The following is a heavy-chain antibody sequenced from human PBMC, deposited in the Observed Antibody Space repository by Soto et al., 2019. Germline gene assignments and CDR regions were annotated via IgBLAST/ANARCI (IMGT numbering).Heavy chain of an antibody. CDR2: ISGYNGQT. D-gene: IGHD1-26*01. CDR1: GYTFTSYG. J-gene: IGHJ6*02. Sequence: QIQLVQSGPEVKKPGASVKVSCMASGYTFTSYGISWVRQARGQGLEWMGWISGYNGQTNYAQKFRGRVTITTDTSTGTAYMEMRSLRSDDTATFYCARDGRKELWLEGLNAMDVWGQGTTVTVSS. V-gene: IGHV1-18*01. CDR3: ARDGRKELWLEGLNAMDV.